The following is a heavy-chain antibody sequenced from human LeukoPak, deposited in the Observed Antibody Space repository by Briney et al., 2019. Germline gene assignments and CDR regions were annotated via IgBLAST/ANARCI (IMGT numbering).Heavy chain of an antibody. CDR1: GFTFSSYA. V-gene: IGHV3-23*01. J-gene: IGHJ4*02. D-gene: IGHD6-19*01. Sequence: GGSLRLSCAASGFTFSSYAMSWVRQAPGKGLERVSAISGSGGSTYYADSVKGRFTISRDNSKNTLYLQMNSLRAEDTAVYYCAKGFRSGWYLDYFDYWGQGTLVTVSS. CDR3: AKGFRSGWYLDYFDY. CDR2: ISGSGGST.